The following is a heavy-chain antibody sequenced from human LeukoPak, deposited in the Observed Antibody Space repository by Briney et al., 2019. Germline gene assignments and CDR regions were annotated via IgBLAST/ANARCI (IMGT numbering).Heavy chain of an antibody. J-gene: IGHJ3*02. Sequence: ASVKVSCKASGYTFTGYYMHWVRQAPGQGPEWMGWINPNSGGTNYAQKFQGRVTMTRDTSISTAYMELSRLRSDDTAVYYCARDYSTYCSSTSCQTAHDISRQGTMVTVSS. CDR3: ARDYSTYCSSTSCQTAHDI. CDR2: INPNSGGT. CDR1: GYTFTGYY. D-gene: IGHD2-2*01. V-gene: IGHV1-2*02.